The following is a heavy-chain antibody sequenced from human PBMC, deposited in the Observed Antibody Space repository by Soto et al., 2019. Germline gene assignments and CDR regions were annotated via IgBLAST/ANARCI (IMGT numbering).Heavy chain of an antibody. CDR3: ARSLLDEYSSSWRSAYYGMDV. D-gene: IGHD6-13*01. J-gene: IGHJ6*02. Sequence: ASVKVSCKASGYTFTSYDINWVRQATGQGLEWMGWMNPNSGNTDNAQKFQGRVTMTRDTSISTVYMELSSLISDDTAVYYCARSLLDEYSSSWRSAYYGMDVWGRGTTVTVSS. CDR2: MNPNSGNT. V-gene: IGHV1-8*01. CDR1: GYTFTSYD.